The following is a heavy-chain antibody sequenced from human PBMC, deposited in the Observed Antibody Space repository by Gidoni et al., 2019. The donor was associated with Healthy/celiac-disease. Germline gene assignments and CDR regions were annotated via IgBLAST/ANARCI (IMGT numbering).Heavy chain of an antibody. CDR3: ARDKYNWNPPGWFDP. CDR1: GYTFTGYY. CDR2: INPNSGGT. Sequence: QVQLVQSGAEVKKPGASVKVSCKASGYTFTGYYMHWVRQAPGQGLEWMGWINPNSGGTNYAQKFQGRVTMTRDTSISTAYMELSRLRSDDTAVYYCARDKYNWNPPGWFDPWGQGTLVTVSS. D-gene: IGHD1-20*01. V-gene: IGHV1-2*02. J-gene: IGHJ5*02.